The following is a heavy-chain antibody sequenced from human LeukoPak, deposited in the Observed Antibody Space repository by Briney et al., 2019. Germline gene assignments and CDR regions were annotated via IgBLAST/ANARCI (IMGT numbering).Heavy chain of an antibody. CDR1: GFTLSSYS. D-gene: IGHD6-13*01. V-gene: IGHV3-48*02. J-gene: IGHJ4*02. Sequence: GGSLRLSCAASGFTLSSYSMNWVRQAPGKGLEWVSYISSGSTTIYYADSVKGRFTISRDNAKNSLYLQMNSLGDEDTALYYCARDTSSSWPYYFDYWGQGTLVTVSS. CDR3: ARDTSSSWPYYFDY. CDR2: ISSGSTTI.